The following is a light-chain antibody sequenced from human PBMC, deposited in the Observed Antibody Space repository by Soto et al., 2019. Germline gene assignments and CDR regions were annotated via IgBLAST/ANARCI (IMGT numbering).Light chain of an antibody. V-gene: IGLV2-23*02. CDR2: EVN. J-gene: IGLJ3*02. Sequence: QSALTQPASVSGSPGQSITISCSGTTSDVGGYDVVSWYQQHPGKAPKLMIFEVNQRPSGVSDRFSGSKSGNTASLTISGLQAGDEADYYCCSFAGSSTFWVFGGGTQLPS. CDR1: TSDVGGYDV. CDR3: CSFAGSSTFWV.